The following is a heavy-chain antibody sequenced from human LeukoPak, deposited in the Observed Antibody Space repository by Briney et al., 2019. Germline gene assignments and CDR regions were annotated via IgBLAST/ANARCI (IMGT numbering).Heavy chain of an antibody. V-gene: IGHV4-59*01. Sequence: SETLSLTCTVSGGSISSYYWSWIRQPPGKGLEWIGYIYYSGSTNYNPSLKSRVTISVDTSKNQFSLKLSSVTAADTAVYYCAGDEFGELADYWGQGTLVTVSS. CDR2: IYYSGST. J-gene: IGHJ4*02. CDR3: AGDEFGELADY. CDR1: GGSISSYY. D-gene: IGHD3-10*01.